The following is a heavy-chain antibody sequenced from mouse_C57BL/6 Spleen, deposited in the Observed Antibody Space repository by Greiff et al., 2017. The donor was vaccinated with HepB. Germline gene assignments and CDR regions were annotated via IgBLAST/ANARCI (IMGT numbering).Heavy chain of an antibody. V-gene: IGHV5-6*01. Sequence: EVKLVESGGDLVKPGGSLKLSCAASGFTFSSYGMSWVRQTPDKRLEWVATISSGGSYTYYPDSVKGRFTISRDNAKNTLYLQMSSLKSEDTAMYYCARPSDGYLAYWGQGTLVTVSA. CDR1: GFTFSSYG. CDR2: ISSGGSYT. J-gene: IGHJ3*01. D-gene: IGHD2-3*01. CDR3: ARPSDGYLAY.